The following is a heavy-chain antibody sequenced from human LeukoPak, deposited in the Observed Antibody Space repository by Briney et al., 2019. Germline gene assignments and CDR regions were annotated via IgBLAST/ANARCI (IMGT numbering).Heavy chain of an antibody. CDR3: ARHRASSSTSSYYYMDV. J-gene: IGHJ6*03. D-gene: IGHD2-2*01. CDR2: IYTSGST. CDR1: GGSISSGSYY. Sequence: PSETLSLTCTVSGGSISSGSYYWSWIRQPAGKGLEWIGRIYTSGSTNYNPSLKSRVTISVDTSKNQFSLKLSSVTAADTAVYYCARHRASSSTSSYYYMDVWGKGTTVTISS. V-gene: IGHV4-61*02.